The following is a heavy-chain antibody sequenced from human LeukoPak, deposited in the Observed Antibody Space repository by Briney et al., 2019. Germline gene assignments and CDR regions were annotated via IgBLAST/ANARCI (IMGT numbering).Heavy chain of an antibody. D-gene: IGHD3-10*01. V-gene: IGHV3-23*01. Sequence: GGSLRLSCAASGXTFSSYAVSWVRQAPGKGLEWGSAISGSGGSTYYADSVKGRFTISRDNSKNTLYLQMNSLRAEDTAVYYCAKDRAAGYYGSGNDAFDIWGQGTMVTVSS. CDR2: ISGSGGST. CDR1: GXTFSSYA. J-gene: IGHJ3*02. CDR3: AKDRAAGYYGSGNDAFDI.